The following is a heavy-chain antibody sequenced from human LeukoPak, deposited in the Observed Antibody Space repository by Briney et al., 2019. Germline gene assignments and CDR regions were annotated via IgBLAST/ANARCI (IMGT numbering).Heavy chain of an antibody. V-gene: IGHV3-30*04. Sequence: GRSLRLSCAASGLSFSGYAMHWVRQAPGKGLEWVAIISHDESNKIYADSVSGQFSISRDNSKNTLFLQMNILRVEDSAVYYCAREGYKSVICFFDYWGQGTLVNVSP. CDR1: GLSFSGYA. J-gene: IGHJ4*02. D-gene: IGHD1-14*01. CDR2: ISHDESNK. CDR3: AREGYKSVICFFDY.